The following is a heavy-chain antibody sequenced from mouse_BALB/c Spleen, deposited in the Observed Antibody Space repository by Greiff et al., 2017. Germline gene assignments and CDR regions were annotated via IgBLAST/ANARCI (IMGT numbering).Heavy chain of an antibody. D-gene: IGHD1-1*01. Sequence: EVTLVESGGGLVKPGGSLKLSCAASGFTFSSYAMSWVRQTPEQRLEWVASISSGGSTYYPDSVKGRFTISRDNARNILYLQMSSLRSVDTAMYYCARGDYGSSYVHAMDYWGQGTSVTVSS. CDR1: GFTFSSYA. V-gene: IGHV5-6-5*01. CDR2: ISSGGST. J-gene: IGHJ4*01. CDR3: ARGDYGSSYVHAMDY.